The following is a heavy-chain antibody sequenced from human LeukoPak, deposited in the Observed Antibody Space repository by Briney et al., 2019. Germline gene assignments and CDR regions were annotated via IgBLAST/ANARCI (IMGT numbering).Heavy chain of an antibody. CDR3: ARVGYCSGDSCYNDY. CDR2: INPSGGST. Sequence: ASVKVSCKASGYTFTSYYMHWVRQAPGRGLEWMGIINPSGGSTSYAQKFQGRVTMTRDTSTSTVYMELSGLRSEDTAVYYCARVGYCSGDSCYNDYWGQGTLVTVSS. CDR1: GYTFTSYY. V-gene: IGHV1-46*01. D-gene: IGHD2-15*01. J-gene: IGHJ4*02.